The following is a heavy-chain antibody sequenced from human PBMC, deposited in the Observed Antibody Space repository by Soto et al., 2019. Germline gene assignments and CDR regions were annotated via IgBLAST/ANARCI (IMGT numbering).Heavy chain of an antibody. D-gene: IGHD1-26*01. CDR2: ISAYNGNR. Sequence: ASGKVSCKASCYTFTSYGISWGRQAPGQGLEWMGWISAYNGNRNYAQKLQGRVTMTTDTSTSTAYMELRSLRSDDTAVYYCARGEAAGYYYCYGVDVWSQGTTVTVSS. V-gene: IGHV1-18*01. CDR3: ARGEAAGYYYCYGVDV. J-gene: IGHJ6*02. CDR1: CYTFTSYG.